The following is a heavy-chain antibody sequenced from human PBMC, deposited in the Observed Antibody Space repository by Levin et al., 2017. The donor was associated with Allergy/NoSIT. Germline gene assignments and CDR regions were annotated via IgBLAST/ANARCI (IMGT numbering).Heavy chain of an antibody. Sequence: GGSLRLSCAASGILFSSYDMNWVRQAPGKGLEWVSSISAGGNYIYYADSVKGRFTISRANAKNSLFLQMNSLRAEDTAVYYCASWAMYHYDRSTFDYFYYAMDVWGQGTTVTVSS. CDR2: ISAGGNYI. CDR1: GILFSSYD. D-gene: IGHD3-22*01. J-gene: IGHJ6*02. CDR3: ASWAMYHYDRSTFDYFYYAMDV. V-gene: IGHV3-21*01.